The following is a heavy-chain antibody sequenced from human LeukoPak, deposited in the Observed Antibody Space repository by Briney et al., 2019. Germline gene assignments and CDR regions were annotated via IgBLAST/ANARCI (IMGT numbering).Heavy chain of an antibody. Sequence: PSQTLSLSCAVSGGSISTNNWWSWVRQPPGKGLEWIGEIYHTGSTNHSPSLRSRVTMSIDKSNNQFSLNLNSVTAADTAVYYCAKDLDYGDLFDYWGQGTLVTVSS. CDR2: IYHTGST. D-gene: IGHD4-17*01. J-gene: IGHJ4*02. V-gene: IGHV4-4*02. CDR1: GGSISTNNW. CDR3: AKDLDYGDLFDY.